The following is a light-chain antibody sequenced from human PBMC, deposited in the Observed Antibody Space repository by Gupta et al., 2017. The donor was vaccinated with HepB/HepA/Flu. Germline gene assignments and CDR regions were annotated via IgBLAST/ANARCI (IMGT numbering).Light chain of an antibody. CDR2: TNN. CDR1: SSNIATNT. J-gene: IGLJ3*02. CDR3: AAWEDSLIGVV. Sequence: QSVLTQPPSASGTLGQRVTISCSGSSSNIATNTVNWYQQVPGMAPNLIISTNNQRPSGVADRFAGSKAGTSASLAITGLQSEDEAYYYGAAWEDSLIGVVFGGGTKLTVL. V-gene: IGLV1-44*01.